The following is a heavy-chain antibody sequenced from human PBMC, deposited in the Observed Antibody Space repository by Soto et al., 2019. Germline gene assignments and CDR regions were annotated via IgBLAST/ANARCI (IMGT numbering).Heavy chain of an antibody. Sequence: VQLQESGPGLVKHSETLSLTCTVPGNSISSYYWSWIRQPPGKGLEWIGSIYYSGSTNYNPSLMSRVTISVDTSKTQSSLKLSSVTAAATAVYYCARGPGRAARWGQGTLVIVSS. CDR1: GNSISSYY. D-gene: IGHD6-6*01. J-gene: IGHJ4*02. V-gene: IGHV4-59*01. CDR2: IYYSGST. CDR3: ARGPGRAAR.